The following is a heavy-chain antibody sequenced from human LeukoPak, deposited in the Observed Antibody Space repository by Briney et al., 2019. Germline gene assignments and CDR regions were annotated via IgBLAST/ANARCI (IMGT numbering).Heavy chain of an antibody. D-gene: IGHD6-19*01. Sequence: GGSLRLSCAASGFTLSSFAMSWVRQAPGKGLEGVSAVSGSGGSTYYADSVKGRFTISRDNSKNTLYLQMNSLRAEDTAVYYCAKDITGHNRGWYDYWGQGNLVTVSS. CDR1: GFTLSSFA. CDR2: VSGSGGST. V-gene: IGHV3-23*01. CDR3: AKDITGHNRGWYDY. J-gene: IGHJ4*02.